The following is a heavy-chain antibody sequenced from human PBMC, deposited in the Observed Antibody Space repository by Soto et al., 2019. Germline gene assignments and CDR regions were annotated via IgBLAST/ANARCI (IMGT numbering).Heavy chain of an antibody. J-gene: IGHJ4*02. CDR3: ARCRVVVPGLGQL. D-gene: IGHD6-19*01. CDR2: ISSSGSTI. Sequence: PRGALRLSCAPSGFNFGTYDMHSVRQATGKGLEWISYISSSGSTIYYADSVKGRLNIYRDNGRKSLFLQTNTLTVEATAVYYCARCRVVVPGLGQLWGPRTLVTV. V-gene: IGHV3-48*03. CDR1: GFNFGTYD.